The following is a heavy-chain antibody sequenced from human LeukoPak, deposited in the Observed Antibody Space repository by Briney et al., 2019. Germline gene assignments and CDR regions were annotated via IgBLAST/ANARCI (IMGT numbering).Heavy chain of an antibody. CDR2: INWNGGST. CDR3: ARDDCSGGSCYVFDY. D-gene: IGHD2-15*01. J-gene: IGHJ4*02. CDR1: GFTFDDYG. V-gene: IGHV3-20*04. Sequence: PGGSLRLSCAASGFTFDDYGMSWFRQAPAKGLEWVSGINWNGGSTGYADSVKGRFTISRDNAKNSLYLQMNSLRAEDTALYYCARDDCSGGSCYVFDYWGQGTLVTVSS.